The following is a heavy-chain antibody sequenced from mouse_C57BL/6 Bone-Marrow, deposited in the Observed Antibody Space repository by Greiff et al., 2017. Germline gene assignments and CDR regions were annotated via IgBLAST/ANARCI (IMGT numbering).Heavy chain of an antibody. J-gene: IGHJ2*01. V-gene: IGHV5-4*01. Sequence: EVMLVESGGGLVKPGGSLKLSCAASGFTFSSYAMSWVRQTPEKRLEWVATISDGGSYTYYPDNVKGRITISRDNAKTNPYLQMSHLKSEDTAMYYCARDGATGVDYWGQGTTLTVSS. CDR2: ISDGGSYT. CDR3: ARDGATGVDY. D-gene: IGHD1-1*01. CDR1: GFTFSSYA.